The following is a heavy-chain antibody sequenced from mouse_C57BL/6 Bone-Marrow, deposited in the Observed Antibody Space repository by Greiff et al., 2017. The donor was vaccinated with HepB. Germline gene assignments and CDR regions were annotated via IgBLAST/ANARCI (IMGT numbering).Heavy chain of an antibody. Sequence: VQLQQSGAELVRPGASVKLSCTASGFDIKDDYMHWVKQRPEKGLEWIGWIDPENGDTEYATKFQGKATITADTSYNTAYMQLSSLTSEDSAGYYCTYDYPAWFAYWGQGTLVTVSA. CDR2: IDPENGDT. J-gene: IGHJ3*01. CDR3: TYDYPAWFAY. D-gene: IGHD2-4*01. V-gene: IGHV14-4*01. CDR1: GFDIKDDY.